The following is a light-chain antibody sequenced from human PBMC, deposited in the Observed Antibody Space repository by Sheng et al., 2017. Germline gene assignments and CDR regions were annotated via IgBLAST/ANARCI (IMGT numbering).Light chain of an antibody. J-gene: IGKJ4*01. CDR1: QGISNF. V-gene: IGKV1-33*01. CDR3: QQYEALPLT. CDR2: DTS. Sequence: DIQMTQSPSSLSASVGDTVTITCQASQGISNFLNWYQQKPGKAPKLLIYDTSTLEAGVSSRFSGSASGTDFTFTISSLQPEDIATYYCQQYEALPLTFGGGTKVDIK.